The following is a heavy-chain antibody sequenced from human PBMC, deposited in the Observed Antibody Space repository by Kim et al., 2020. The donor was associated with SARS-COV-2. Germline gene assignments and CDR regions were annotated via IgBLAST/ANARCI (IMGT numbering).Heavy chain of an antibody. J-gene: IGHJ6*02. CDR2: IYPGDSDT. CDR3: VKIPQYCSGGVCPEGYTGLDV. D-gene: IGHD2-8*02. V-gene: IGHV5-51*01. Sequence: GESLKISCKGSGYSFTNYWVGWVRQMPGKGLEWMGIIYPGDSDTRYSPSFQGQVIISADKSIGPAYLQWSSLKASDTAIYYCVKIPQYCSGGVCPEGYTGLDVWGQGTTVTVSS. CDR1: GYSFTNYW.